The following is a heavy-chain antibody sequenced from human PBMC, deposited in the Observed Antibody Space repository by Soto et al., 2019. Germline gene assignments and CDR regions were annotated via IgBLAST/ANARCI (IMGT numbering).Heavy chain of an antibody. CDR2: ISYDGSNK. J-gene: IGHJ4*02. Sequence: QVQLVESGGGVVQPGRSLRLSCAASGFTFSSYGMHWVRQAPGKGLEWVAVISYDGSNKYYADSVKGRFTISRDNSKNTLYLQMNRLRAEDTAVYYCANLPNVPAASDHYFDYWGQGSLVTVSS. CDR1: GFTFSSYG. D-gene: IGHD2-2*01. V-gene: IGHV3-30*18. CDR3: ANLPNVPAASDHYFDY.